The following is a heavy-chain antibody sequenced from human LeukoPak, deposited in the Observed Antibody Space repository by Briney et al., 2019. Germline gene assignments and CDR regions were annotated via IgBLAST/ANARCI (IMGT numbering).Heavy chain of an antibody. CDR3: ARDDGMATILNY. D-gene: IGHD5-24*01. CDR1: RYTFTGYY. J-gene: IGHJ4*02. V-gene: IGHV1-2*02. Sequence: ASVKVSCKASRYTFTGYYMHWVRQAPGQGLEWMGWINPNSGGTNYAQKFQGRVTMTRDTSISTAYMELSRLRSDDTAVYYCARDDGMATILNYWGQGTLVTVSS. CDR2: INPNSGGT.